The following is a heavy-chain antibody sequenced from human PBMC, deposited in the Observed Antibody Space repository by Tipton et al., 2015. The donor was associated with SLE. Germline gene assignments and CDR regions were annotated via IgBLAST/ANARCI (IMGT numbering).Heavy chain of an antibody. J-gene: IGHJ4*02. CDR3: ARWQYYYDSSGYFDY. D-gene: IGHD3-22*01. Sequence: LRLSCTVSGGSISSYYWSWIRQHPGKGLEWIGYIYYSGSTYYNPSLKSRVTISVDTSKNQFSLKLSSVTAADTAVYYCARWQYYYDSSGYFDYWGQGTLVTVSS. V-gene: IGHV4-31*03. CDR1: GGSISSYY. CDR2: IYYSGST.